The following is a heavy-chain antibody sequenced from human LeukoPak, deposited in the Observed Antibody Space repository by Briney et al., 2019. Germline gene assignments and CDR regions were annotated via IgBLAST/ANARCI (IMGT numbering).Heavy chain of an antibody. CDR2: IYTSGST. Sequence: PSQTLSLTCTVSGGSISSGSYYWSWIRQPAGKGLEWIGRIYTSGSTNYNPSLKRRVTISVDTSKNQFSLKLSSVTAADTAVYYCARVGRTPPKPGYMDVWGKGTTVTVSS. D-gene: IGHD1-14*01. CDR1: GGSISSGSYY. J-gene: IGHJ6*03. CDR3: ARVGRTPPKPGYMDV. V-gene: IGHV4-61*02.